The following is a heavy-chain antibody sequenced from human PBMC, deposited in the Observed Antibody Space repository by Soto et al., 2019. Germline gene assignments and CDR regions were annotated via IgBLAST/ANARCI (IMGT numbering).Heavy chain of an antibody. Sequence: EVHLLDSGGGLVQPGGSLRLSCAASGFTFSNYVMSWVRQAPGKGLEWVSSISGSGDNTYYADSVKGRFTISRDNSKNMLFLQMNSLRAEDTAVYYCAQLPSVLALCFDYWGQGTLVTVSS. CDR3: AQLPSVLALCFDY. J-gene: IGHJ4*02. CDR2: ISGSGDNT. V-gene: IGHV3-23*01. D-gene: IGHD1-1*01. CDR1: GFTFSNYV.